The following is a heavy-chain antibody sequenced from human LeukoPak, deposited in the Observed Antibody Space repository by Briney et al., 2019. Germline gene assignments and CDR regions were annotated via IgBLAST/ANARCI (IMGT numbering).Heavy chain of an antibody. CDR1: GFTFSDYY. CDR3: ARGPPYYYDSSGYFDY. V-gene: IGHV3-11*06. Sequence: GGSLRLSCAASGFTFSDYYMSWIRQAPGKGLEWVSYISSSSSYTNYADSVKGRFTISRDNAKNSLYLQMNSLRAEDTAVYYCARGPPYYYDSSGYFDYWGQGTLVTVSS. CDR2: ISSSSSYT. J-gene: IGHJ4*02. D-gene: IGHD3-22*01.